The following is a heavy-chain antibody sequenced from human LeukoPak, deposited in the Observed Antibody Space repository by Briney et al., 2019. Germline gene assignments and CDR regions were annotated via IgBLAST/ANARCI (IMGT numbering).Heavy chain of an antibody. J-gene: IGHJ5*02. CDR1: GDSISTYY. V-gene: IGHV4-4*09. CDR3: AKTGRPNNSGWYRWFDP. D-gene: IGHD6-19*01. CDR2: ICNSGGT. Sequence: PSETLSLTCTVSGDSISTYYWSWIRQPPGKGLEWIGCICNSGGTSYNPSLKSRVTISVDTSKNQFSLNLSYVTAADTAVYYCAKTGRPNNSGWYRWFDPWGQGTLVTVSS.